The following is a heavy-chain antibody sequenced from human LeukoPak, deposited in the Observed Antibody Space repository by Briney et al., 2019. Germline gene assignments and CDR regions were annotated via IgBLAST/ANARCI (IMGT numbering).Heavy chain of an antibody. V-gene: IGHV3-30-3*01. CDR3: ARDSFLVAAAGTGNLDY. Sequence: GGSLRLSCAASGFTFSSYAMHWVRQAPGKGLEWVAVISYDGSNKYYADSVKGRFTISRDNSKNTLYLQMNSLRAEGTAVYYCARDSFLVAAAGTGNLDYWGQGTLVTVSS. CDR2: ISYDGSNK. D-gene: IGHD6-13*01. J-gene: IGHJ4*02. CDR1: GFTFSSYA.